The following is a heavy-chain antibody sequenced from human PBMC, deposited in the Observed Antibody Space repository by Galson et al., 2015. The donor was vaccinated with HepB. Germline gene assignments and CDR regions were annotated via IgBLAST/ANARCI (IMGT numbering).Heavy chain of an antibody. CDR1: GFTVSSNH. Sequence: SLRLSCAASGFTVSSNHMSWVRQAPGKGLEWVSVIYSGGSTYYADSVKGRFTISRDNSKNTLYLQMNSLRAEDTAVYYCGAIFGVGYYYMDVWGKGTTVTVSS. CDR2: IYSGGST. D-gene: IGHD3-3*01. CDR3: GAIFGVGYYYMDV. V-gene: IGHV3-66*01. J-gene: IGHJ6*03.